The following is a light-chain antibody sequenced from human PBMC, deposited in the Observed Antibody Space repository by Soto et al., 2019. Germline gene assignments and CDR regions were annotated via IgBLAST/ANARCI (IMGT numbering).Light chain of an antibody. Sequence: QYVLTQPASVSGSPGQSITISCTGTSSDVGGYNYVCWYKQHPGKAPQLMIYEVTKRPSGVSDRFSGSKSGNTASLAISGLQAEDEADYYCSSYTSSSTLYVFGTGTKVTVL. V-gene: IGLV2-14*01. CDR2: EVT. CDR1: SSDVGGYNY. J-gene: IGLJ1*01. CDR3: SSYTSSSTLYV.